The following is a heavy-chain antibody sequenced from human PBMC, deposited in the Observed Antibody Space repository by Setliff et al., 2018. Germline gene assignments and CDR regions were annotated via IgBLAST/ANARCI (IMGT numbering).Heavy chain of an antibody. D-gene: IGHD3-22*01. J-gene: IGHJ4*02. CDR1: GGSISTTDYY. V-gene: IGHV4-39*07. CDR2: VYYSGNT. CDR3: ARYDSSGYSENYYFDY. Sequence: SETLSLTCTVSGGSISTTDYYWGWIRQPPGKGLEWIGCVYYSGNTYYSPSLKSRVTMFVDTSKNQFSLMLYSVTAADTVIYYCARYDSSGYSENYYFDYWGRGTLVTVSS.